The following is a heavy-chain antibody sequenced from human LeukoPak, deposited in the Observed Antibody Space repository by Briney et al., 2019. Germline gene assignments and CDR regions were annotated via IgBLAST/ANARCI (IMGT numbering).Heavy chain of an antibody. V-gene: IGHV1-2*04. CDR3: ARTSGYSSSWYMDYGMDV. CDR1: GYTFTGYY. Sequence: ASVKVSCKASGYTFTGYYMHWVRQAPGQGLEWMGWINPNSGGTNYAQKFQGWVTVTRDTSISTAYMELSRLRSDDTAVYYCARTSGYSSSWYMDYGMDVWGQGTTVTVSS. J-gene: IGHJ6*02. D-gene: IGHD6-13*01. CDR2: INPNSGGT.